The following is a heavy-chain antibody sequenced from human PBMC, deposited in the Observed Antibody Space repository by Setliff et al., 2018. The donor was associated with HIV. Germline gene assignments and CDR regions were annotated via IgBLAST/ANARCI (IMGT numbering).Heavy chain of an antibody. CDR3: ARAVYYFDF. J-gene: IGHJ4*02. CDR2: IYTSAST. CDR1: GGSISSGTYY. D-gene: IGHD1-20*01. Sequence: SETLSLTCTVSGGSISSGTYYWSWIRQPAGKGLEWIGHIYTSASTNYNPSLKSRVTISVDMSKNQFSLKLNSVTAADMAVYYCARAVYYFDFWGQGTLVTVSS. V-gene: IGHV4-61*09.